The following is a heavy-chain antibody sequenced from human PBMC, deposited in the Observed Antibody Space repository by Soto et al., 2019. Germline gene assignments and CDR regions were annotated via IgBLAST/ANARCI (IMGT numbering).Heavy chain of an antibody. V-gene: IGHV1-58*02. Sequence: SVKVSCKASGFVFVSFVIHFLLQSRGRGLEWIGWIVVASGRTNYARQFQGRVAFSRDMSSTTAYMDLYDLKSDDTAVYFCSADHPHTAIGWPVWGQGTTVTVSS. J-gene: IGHJ6*02. CDR1: GFVFVSFV. CDR3: SADHPHTAIGWPV. CDR2: IVVASGRT.